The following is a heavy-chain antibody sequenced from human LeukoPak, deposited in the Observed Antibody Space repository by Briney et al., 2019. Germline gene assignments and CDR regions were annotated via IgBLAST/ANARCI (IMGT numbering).Heavy chain of an antibody. V-gene: IGHV4-30-2*01. CDR3: ARLAAAVYYGMDV. D-gene: IGHD2-15*01. J-gene: IGHJ6*02. Sequence: SETLSLTCAVSGGSISSGGYSWSWIRQPPGKGLEWVGYIYHSGSTYYNPSLKSRVTISVDRSKNQFSLKLSSVTAADTAVYYCARLAAAVYYGMDVWGQGTTVTVSS. CDR1: GGSISSGGYS. CDR2: IYHSGST.